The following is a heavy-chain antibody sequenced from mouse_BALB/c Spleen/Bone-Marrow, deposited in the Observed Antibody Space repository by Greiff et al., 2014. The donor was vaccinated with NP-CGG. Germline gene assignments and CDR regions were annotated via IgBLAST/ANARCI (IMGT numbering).Heavy chain of an antibody. CDR2: IHYSGNT. Sequence: VQLKQSGPDLVKPSQSLSFTCTVTGYSINSGYSWYWIRQFPGSLLEWMGFIHYSGNTKYNPTFKSRISITRDTSKNQFFLQLNSVTTEDTATYYCARREGNHAAWFAYWGQGTLVTVSA. V-gene: IGHV3-1*02. J-gene: IGHJ3*01. CDR1: GYSINSGYS. CDR3: ARREGNHAAWFAY. D-gene: IGHD2-1*01.